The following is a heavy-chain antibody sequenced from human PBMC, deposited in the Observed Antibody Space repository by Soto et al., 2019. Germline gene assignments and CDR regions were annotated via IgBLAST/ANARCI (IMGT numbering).Heavy chain of an antibody. D-gene: IGHD3-22*01. Sequence: SVKVSCKASGGTFSSYAISWVRQAPGQGLEWMGGIIPIFGTANYAQKFQGRVTITADESTSTAYMELSSLRSEDTAVYYCARVASSGPYFDDWGQGTLVTVSS. V-gene: IGHV1-69*13. CDR3: ARVASSGPYFDD. CDR1: GGTFSSYA. CDR2: IIPIFGTA. J-gene: IGHJ4*02.